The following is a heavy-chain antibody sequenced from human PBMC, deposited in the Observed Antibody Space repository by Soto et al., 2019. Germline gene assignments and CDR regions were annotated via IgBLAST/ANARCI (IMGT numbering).Heavy chain of an antibody. CDR1: GFTFSSYA. D-gene: IGHD1-26*01. V-gene: IGHV3-30*18. CDR2: ISYDGSNE. Sequence: QMQLVESGGGVVQAGRSLRLSCAASGFTFSSYAMHWVRQAPGKGLEWVAIISYDGSNEYYADSVKGRFIISRDNSKNTLYLQMNILRAEDTAVYYCAKDYNSGSYRRPGYWGQGTLIIVSS. CDR3: AKDYNSGSYRRPGY. J-gene: IGHJ4*02.